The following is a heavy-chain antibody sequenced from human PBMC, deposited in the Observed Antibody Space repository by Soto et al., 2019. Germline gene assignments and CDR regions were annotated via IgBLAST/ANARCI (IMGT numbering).Heavy chain of an antibody. V-gene: IGHV3-21*01. J-gene: IGHJ3*02. Sequence: EVQLVESGGGLVKPGGSLRLSCAASGFTFSSYSMNWVRQAPGKGLEWVSSISSSSSYIYYADSVKGRFTISTDNAKNSLYLQMNSLRAEDTAVYYCARDRHQLLIIWNAFDIWGQGTMVTVSS. D-gene: IGHD2-2*01. CDR2: ISSSSSYI. CDR1: GFTFSSYS. CDR3: ARDRHQLLIIWNAFDI.